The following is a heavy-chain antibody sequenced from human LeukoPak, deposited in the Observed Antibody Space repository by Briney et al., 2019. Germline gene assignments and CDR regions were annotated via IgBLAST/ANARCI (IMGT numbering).Heavy chain of an antibody. Sequence: GESLKISCKGSGYSFTSYWIGWVRQMPGKDLEWMGIIYPGDSDTRYSPSFQGQVTISADKSISTAYLQWSSLKASDTAMYYCARHLYDILTGKKGPYYYYMDVWGKGTTVTVSS. V-gene: IGHV5-51*01. CDR1: GYSFTSYW. CDR2: IYPGDSDT. D-gene: IGHD3-9*01. CDR3: ARHLYDILTGKKGPYYYYMDV. J-gene: IGHJ6*03.